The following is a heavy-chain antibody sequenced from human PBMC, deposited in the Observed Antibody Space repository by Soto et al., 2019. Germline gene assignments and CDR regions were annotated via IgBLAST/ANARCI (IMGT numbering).Heavy chain of an antibody. CDR2: MNPNTGNT. V-gene: IGHV1-8*02. D-gene: IGHD6-25*01. Sequence: ASVKVSCKASGYTFTSYGISWVRQATGQGLEWMGWMNPNTGNTGYAQKFRGRVTMTRNASTGTAYMELSSLRSEDTAVYYCARRKERSGPHYFDAWGQGTLVTV. CDR3: ARRKERSGPHYFDA. J-gene: IGHJ4*02. CDR1: GYTFTSYG.